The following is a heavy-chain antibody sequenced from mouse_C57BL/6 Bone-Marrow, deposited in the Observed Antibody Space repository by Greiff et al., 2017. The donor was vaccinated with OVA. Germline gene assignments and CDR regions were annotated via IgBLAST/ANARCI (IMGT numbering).Heavy chain of an antibody. J-gene: IGHJ2*01. Sequence: EVKLVESGGGLVQPGGSLKLSCAASGFTFSDYYMYWVRQTPEKRLEWVAYISNGGGSTYYPDTVKGRFTISRDNAKNTLYLQMSRLKSEDTAMYYCARSNWVYFDYWGQGTTLTVSS. D-gene: IGHD4-1*01. V-gene: IGHV5-12*01. CDR3: ARSNWVYFDY. CDR1: GFTFSDYY. CDR2: ISNGGGST.